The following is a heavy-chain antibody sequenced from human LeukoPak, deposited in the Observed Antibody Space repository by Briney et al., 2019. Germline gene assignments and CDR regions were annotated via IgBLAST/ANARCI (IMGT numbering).Heavy chain of an antibody. D-gene: IGHD5-18*01. CDR3: ARDLAYSRLDY. V-gene: IGHV3-7*01. Sequence: GGSLRLSCAASEFTFDNYAMSWVRQTPGKGLEWVASINPDGNKKYSADSVKGRFTISRDNAENSLYLQMNSLRVEDTAFYYCARDLAYSRLDYWGQGMLVTVSS. J-gene: IGHJ4*02. CDR1: EFTFDNYA. CDR2: INPDGNKK.